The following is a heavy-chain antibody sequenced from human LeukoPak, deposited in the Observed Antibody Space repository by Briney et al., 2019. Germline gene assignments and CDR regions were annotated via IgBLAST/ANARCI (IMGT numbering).Heavy chain of an antibody. CDR1: GFTFSSYW. CDR2: INSDGSST. Sequence: HPGGSLRLSCAASGFTFSSYWMHWVRQAPGKGLVWVSRINSDGSSTSYADSVKGRFTISRDNAKNTLYLQMNSLRAEDTAVYYCARDRRIVGAIPSNWFDPWGQGTLVTVSS. D-gene: IGHD1-26*01. CDR3: ARDRRIVGAIPSNWFDP. J-gene: IGHJ5*02. V-gene: IGHV3-74*01.